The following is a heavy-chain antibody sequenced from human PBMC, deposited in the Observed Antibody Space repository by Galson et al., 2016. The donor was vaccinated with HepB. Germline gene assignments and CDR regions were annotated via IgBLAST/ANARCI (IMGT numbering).Heavy chain of an antibody. D-gene: IGHD6-19*01. CDR1: GYTFTSYA. CDR3: ARAMGMVVAGVRY. V-gene: IGHV1-3*04. J-gene: IGHJ4*02. Sequence: SVKVSCKASGYTFTSYAIHWVRQAPGQRLEWMGRINTDNGNIEYSQKFQGRVTITRDISATTAYMELSSLRSEDTAVFYCARAMGMVVAGVRYWGQGTLVTVSS. CDR2: INTDNGNI.